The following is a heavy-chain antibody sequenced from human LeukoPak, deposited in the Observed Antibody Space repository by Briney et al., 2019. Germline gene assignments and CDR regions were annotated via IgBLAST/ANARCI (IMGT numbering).Heavy chain of an antibody. V-gene: IGHV1-8*01. Sequence: ASVKVSCKASGYTFTSYDISWVRQATGQGLEWMGWMNPNSGNTGYAQKFQGRVTMTRNTSISTAYMELSSLRSEDTAVYYCARDSAVGYCSSTSCYTDWFDPWGQGTLVTVSS. CDR3: ARDSAVGYCSSTSCYTDWFDP. CDR1: GYTFTSYD. CDR2: MNPNSGNT. J-gene: IGHJ5*02. D-gene: IGHD2-2*02.